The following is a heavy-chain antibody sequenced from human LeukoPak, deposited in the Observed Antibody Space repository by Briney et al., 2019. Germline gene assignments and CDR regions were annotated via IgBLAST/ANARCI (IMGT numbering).Heavy chain of an antibody. CDR2: IIPIFGTA. CDR3: ARGSPALIVVGEGFDP. Sequence: SVKVSCKASGGTFSTYAINWVRQAPGQGLEWMGGIIPIFGTANYAQKFQGRVTITADESTSTAYMELSSLRSEDTAVYYCARGSPALIVVGEGFDPWGQGTLVTVSS. CDR1: GGTFSTYA. D-gene: IGHD2-15*01. J-gene: IGHJ5*02. V-gene: IGHV1-69*13.